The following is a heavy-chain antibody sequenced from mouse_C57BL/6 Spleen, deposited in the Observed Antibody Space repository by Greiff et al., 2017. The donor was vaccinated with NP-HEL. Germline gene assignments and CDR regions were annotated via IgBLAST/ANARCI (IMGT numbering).Heavy chain of an antibody. CDR3: ARKSYGSTWYFDV. CDR2: ISYDGSN. J-gene: IGHJ1*03. D-gene: IGHD1-1*01. V-gene: IGHV3-6*01. CDR1: GYSITSGYY. Sequence: VQLKESGPGLVKPSQSLSLTCSVTGYSITSGYYWNWIRQFPGNKLEWMGYISYDGSNNYNPSLKNRISITRDTSKNQFFLKLNSVTTEDTATYYCARKSYGSTWYFDVWGTGTTVTVSS.